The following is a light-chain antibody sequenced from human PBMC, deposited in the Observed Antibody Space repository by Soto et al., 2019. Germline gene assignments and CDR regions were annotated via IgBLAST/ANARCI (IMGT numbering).Light chain of an antibody. CDR3: SSYAGSNWWV. Sequence: QSALTQPPSASGSPGQSVTISCTGTSSDVGGYNYVSWYQQHPGKAPKLMIYEVSKRPSGVPDRFSGSKSGNTAYLTVSGLQAEDEADYYCSSYAGSNWWVFGTGTKVTVL. J-gene: IGLJ1*01. CDR2: EVS. CDR1: SSDVGGYNY. V-gene: IGLV2-8*01.